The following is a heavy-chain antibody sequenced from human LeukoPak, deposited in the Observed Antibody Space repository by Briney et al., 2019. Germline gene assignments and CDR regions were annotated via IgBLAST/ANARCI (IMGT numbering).Heavy chain of an antibody. CDR2: IYPGDSDT. V-gene: IGHV5-51*01. Sequence: GESLKISCKGSGYSFTSYWIGWVRQMPGKGLEWMGIIYPGDSDTRYSPSFQGQVTISADKSISTAYLQWSSLKASDAAMYYCARHDILTGPKANGFDYWGQGTLVTVSS. CDR1: GYSFTSYW. J-gene: IGHJ4*02. D-gene: IGHD3-9*01. CDR3: ARHDILTGPKANGFDY.